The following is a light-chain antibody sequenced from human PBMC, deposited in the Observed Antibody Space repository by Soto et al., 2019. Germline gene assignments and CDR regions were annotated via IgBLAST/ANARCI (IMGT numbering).Light chain of an antibody. J-gene: IGKJ1*01. CDR2: GAS. V-gene: IGKV3-15*01. CDR3: QQYNDWPPRGT. Sequence: EIVMTQSPATLSVSPGERATLSCRASQYVSTNLAWYQQKPGQPPRLLLYGASARATGIPARFSGSGSGTEFPLTISSLQSEDFAIYYCQQYNDWPPRGTFGQGTKVEIK. CDR1: QYVSTN.